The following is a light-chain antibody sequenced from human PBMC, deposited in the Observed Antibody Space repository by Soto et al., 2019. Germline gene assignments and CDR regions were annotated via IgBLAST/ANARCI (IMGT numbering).Light chain of an antibody. CDR3: SSYTNKNSYIL. CDR1: SSDVGGYNY. CDR2: EVS. J-gene: IGLJ2*01. Sequence: QSALTQPPSASGSPGQSVAISCTGTSSDVGGYNYVSWYQQFPGKAPKLIIVEVSDRPSGVSDRFSGSKSGNTASLTISGLQAEDEADYYCSSYTNKNSYILFGGGTKLTVL. V-gene: IGLV2-14*01.